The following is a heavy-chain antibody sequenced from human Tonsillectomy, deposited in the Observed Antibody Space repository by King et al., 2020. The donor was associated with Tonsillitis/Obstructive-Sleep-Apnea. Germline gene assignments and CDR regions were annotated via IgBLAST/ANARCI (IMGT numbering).Heavy chain of an antibody. J-gene: IGHJ1*01. CDR3: ARDLVWCGDYAFECFQS. D-gene: IGHD3-3*01. Sequence: HVQLVESGGGVVQPGRSLRLSCAASGFIFRDYPMHWIRQTPDKGLEWVAVISYDGSNKYYADSVKGRFTISRDNSNNTLSLQMDSLRAEDTAKYYCARDLVWCGDYAFECFQSCGQGTLVIVTS. V-gene: IGHV3-30*01. CDR2: ISYDGSNK. CDR1: GFIFRDYP.